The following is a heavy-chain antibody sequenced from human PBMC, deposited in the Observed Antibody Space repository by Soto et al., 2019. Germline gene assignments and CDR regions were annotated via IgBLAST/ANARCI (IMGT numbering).Heavy chain of an antibody. CDR2: IWYDGSNK. Sequence: GGSLRLFCAASGFTFSSYGMHWVRQAPGKGLEWVAVIWYDGSNKYYADSVKGRFTISRDNSKNTLYLQMNSLRAEDTAVYYCAKSMSITGTDYWGQGTLVTAPQ. D-gene: IGHD1-20*01. V-gene: IGHV3-33*06. J-gene: IGHJ4*02. CDR3: AKSMSITGTDY. CDR1: GFTFSSYG.